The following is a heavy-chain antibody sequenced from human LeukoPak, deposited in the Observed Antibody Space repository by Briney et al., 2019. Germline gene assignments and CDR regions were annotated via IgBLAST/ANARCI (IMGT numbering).Heavy chain of an antibody. CDR2: IKEEGTAK. Sequence: AGGSLRLSCAASGFTSSSYWMSWVRQAPGKGLEWVANIKEEGTAKDYVDSVKGRFTIFRDNAENSLFLQMNSLRAEDTAMYYCARGGTWGSFDYWGQGTLVTVSS. CDR1: GFTSSSYW. V-gene: IGHV3-7*01. D-gene: IGHD3-16*01. J-gene: IGHJ4*02. CDR3: ARGGTWGSFDY.